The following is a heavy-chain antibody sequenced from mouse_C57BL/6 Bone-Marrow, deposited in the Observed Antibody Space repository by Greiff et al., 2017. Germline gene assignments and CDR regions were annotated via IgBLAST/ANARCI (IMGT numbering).Heavy chain of an antibody. Sequence: QVQLKQSGPGLVQPSQSLSITCTVSGFSLTSYGVHWVRQSPGKGLEWLGVIWSGGSTDYNAAFISRLSISKDNSKSQVFFKMISLQADDTAIYYCAINSIYYYGSRGAWFAYWGQGTLLTVSA. J-gene: IGHJ3*01. D-gene: IGHD1-1*01. CDR1: GFSLTSYG. CDR3: AINSIYYYGSRGAWFAY. V-gene: IGHV2-2*01. CDR2: IWSGGST.